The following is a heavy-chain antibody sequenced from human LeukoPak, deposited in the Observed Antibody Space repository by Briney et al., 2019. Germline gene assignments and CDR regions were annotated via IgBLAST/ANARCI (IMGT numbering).Heavy chain of an antibody. CDR1: GFTFGDYA. D-gene: IGHD6-19*01. CDR3: TRVAAVAAYYFDY. V-gene: IGHV3-49*04. CDR2: IRSKAYGGTT. J-gene: IGHJ4*02. Sequence: GRSLRLSCTASGFTFGDYAMSWVRQAPGKGLEWVGFIRSKAYGGTTEYAASVKGRFTISRDDSKSIAYLQMNSLKTEDTAVYYCTRVAAVAAYYFDYWGQGTLVTVSS.